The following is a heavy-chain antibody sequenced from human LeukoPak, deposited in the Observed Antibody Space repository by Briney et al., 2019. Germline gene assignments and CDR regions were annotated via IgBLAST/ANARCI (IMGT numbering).Heavy chain of an antibody. CDR2: ISGIGDTT. CDR1: GFIFSSCA. Sequence: GGSLRLSCAASGFIFSSCAMGWVRQAPGKGLEWVSAISGIGDTTHYADSVKGRFTISRDNSKNTLFLQMDSLRGEDTAVYYCAKRVVVGATSPYSDFQHSGQGTPVTVSS. V-gene: IGHV3-23*01. J-gene: IGHJ1*01. CDR3: AKRVVVGATSPYSDFQH. D-gene: IGHD1-26*01.